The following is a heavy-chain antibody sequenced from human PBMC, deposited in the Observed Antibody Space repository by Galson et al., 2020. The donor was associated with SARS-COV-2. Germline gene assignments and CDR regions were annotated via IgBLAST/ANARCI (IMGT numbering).Heavy chain of an antibody. Sequence: LSLTCAASGFTFSNAWMSWVRQAPGKGLEWVGRIKSKTDGGTTDYAAPVKGRFTISRDDSKNTLYLQMNSLKTEDTAVYYCTARGRSLFDYWGQGTLVTVSS. CDR3: TARGRSLFDY. J-gene: IGHJ4*02. CDR1: GFTFSNAW. CDR2: IKSKTDGGTT. D-gene: IGHD3-10*01. V-gene: IGHV3-15*01.